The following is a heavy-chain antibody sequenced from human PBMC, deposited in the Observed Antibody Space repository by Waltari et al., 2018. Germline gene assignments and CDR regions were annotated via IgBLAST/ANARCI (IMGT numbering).Heavy chain of an antibody. Sequence: EVQLLESGGGLVQPGGSLRLSCAASGFTFSSYALSWVRQAPGKGLEWVSAISGSGGSTYYADSVKGRFTISRDNSKNTLYLQMNSLRAEDTAVYYCAKDAIAALSGEYYFDYWGQGTLVTVSS. V-gene: IGHV3-23*01. D-gene: IGHD6-6*01. CDR3: AKDAIAALSGEYYFDY. J-gene: IGHJ4*02. CDR2: ISGSGGST. CDR1: GFTFSSYA.